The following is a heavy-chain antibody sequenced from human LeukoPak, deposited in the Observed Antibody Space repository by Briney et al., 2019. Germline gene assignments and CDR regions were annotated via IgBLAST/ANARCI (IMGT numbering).Heavy chain of an antibody. CDR1: GDSVSSNSAA. Sequence: SQTLSLTCAISGDSVSSNSAAWNWIRQSPSRGLEWLGGTYYRSKWYNDYAVSVKSRITINPDTSKNQFSLQLNSVTPEDTAVYYCARDCPPYDSSGYYYYYGMDVWGQGTTVTVSS. CDR3: ARDCPPYDSSGYYYYYGMDV. J-gene: IGHJ6*02. D-gene: IGHD3-22*01. CDR2: TYYRSKWYN. V-gene: IGHV6-1*01.